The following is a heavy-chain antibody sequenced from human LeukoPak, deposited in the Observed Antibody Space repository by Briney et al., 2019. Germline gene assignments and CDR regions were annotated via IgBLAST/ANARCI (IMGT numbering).Heavy chain of an antibody. CDR1: GFTFSSFW. V-gene: IGHV3-7*05. Sequence: GGSLRLSCAASGFTFSSFWMSWVRQAPGKGLEWVANIKQDGTEKYFVDSVKGRFTISRDNAENSLYLQLNSLRAEDTAVYYCARGRGLVYWGQGTLVTVSS. CDR3: ARGRGLVY. J-gene: IGHJ4*02. CDR2: IKQDGTEK.